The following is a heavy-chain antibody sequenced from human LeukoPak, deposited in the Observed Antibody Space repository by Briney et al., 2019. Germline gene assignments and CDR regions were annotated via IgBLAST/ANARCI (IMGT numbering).Heavy chain of an antibody. CDR3: ARQDIWFGELVV. D-gene: IGHD3-10*01. Sequence: PSETLSLTCIVSVCSISRSSYYWGWLRQPPGKGLEWIGSISDSGSTYYSPSLKSRVTISVDTSKNQFSLKRRFVTAADTAVYYCARQDIWFGELVVWGQGTTVTVSS. J-gene: IGHJ6*02. V-gene: IGHV4-39*01. CDR1: VCSISRSSYY. CDR2: ISDSGST.